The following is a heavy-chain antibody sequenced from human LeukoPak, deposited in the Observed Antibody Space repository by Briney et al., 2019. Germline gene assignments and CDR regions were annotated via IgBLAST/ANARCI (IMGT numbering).Heavy chain of an antibody. V-gene: IGHV4-59*01. CDR1: GASISTDY. D-gene: IGHD5-12*01. Sequence: SGTLSLTCTVSGASISTDYWSWIRQPPGKGLEWIGYIYYSGSTNYKPSLKSRVSISVDTSKNQFSLHLTSVTAADTAVYYCARDRIGSGYHGGDAFDIWGQGAMVTVSS. CDR2: IYYSGST. J-gene: IGHJ3*02. CDR3: ARDRIGSGYHGGDAFDI.